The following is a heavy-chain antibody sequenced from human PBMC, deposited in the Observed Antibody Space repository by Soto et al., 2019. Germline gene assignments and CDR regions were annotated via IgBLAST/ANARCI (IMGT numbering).Heavy chain of an antibody. CDR1: GYTFTSYG. V-gene: IGHV1-18*01. J-gene: IGHJ4*02. Sequence: GASVKVSCKASGYTFTSYGISWVRQAPGQGLEWMGWISAYDGNTNFAQRLHARVTMTTDTSTSTAYMELRSLRSDDTAVYYCARVPPDMVRGVIKPEFDYWGQGTLVTVSS. CDR3: ARVPPDMVRGVIKPEFDY. D-gene: IGHD3-10*01. CDR2: ISAYDGNT.